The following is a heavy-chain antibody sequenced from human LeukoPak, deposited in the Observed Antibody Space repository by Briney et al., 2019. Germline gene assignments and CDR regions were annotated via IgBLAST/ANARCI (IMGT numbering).Heavy chain of an antibody. D-gene: IGHD6-19*01. Sequence: GGSLRLSCAASGFTFSSYGMSWVRQAPGKGLGWVSAISGSGGSTYYADSVKGRFTISRDNSENTLYLQMNSLRAEDTAVYYCAKDGYSSGWYMGYYFDYWGQGTLVTVSS. J-gene: IGHJ4*02. CDR2: ISGSGGST. V-gene: IGHV3-23*01. CDR1: GFTFSSYG. CDR3: AKDGYSSGWYMGYYFDY.